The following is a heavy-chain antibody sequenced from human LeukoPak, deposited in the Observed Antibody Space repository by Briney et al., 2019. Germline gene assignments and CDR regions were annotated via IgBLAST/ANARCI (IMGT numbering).Heavy chain of an antibody. Sequence: GGSLRLSCTASGFTFRKYRIHWVRQTPGKGLEWVASISSSGNYIFYGDSVRGRFTISRDNANNSLSLRINSLTAEDTGVYYCARDPVVVVPAATPGSSSYYYYKGLDVWGQGTTVTVSS. CDR2: ISSSGNYI. D-gene: IGHD2-2*01. CDR3: ARDPVVVVPAATPGSSSYYYYKGLDV. V-gene: IGHV3-21*06. J-gene: IGHJ6*02. CDR1: GFTFRKYR.